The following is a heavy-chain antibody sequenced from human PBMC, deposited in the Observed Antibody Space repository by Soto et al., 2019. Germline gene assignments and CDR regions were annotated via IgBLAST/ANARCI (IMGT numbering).Heavy chain of an antibody. CDR1: GYSFTSYW. V-gene: IGHV5-10-1*01. CDR3: ARFSSVVVPAAMLAYYGMDV. D-gene: IGHD2-2*01. CDR2: IDPSDSYT. Sequence: GESLKISCKGSGYSFTSYWISWLRQMPGKGLEWMGRIDPSDSYTNYSPSFQGHVTTSADKSISTAYLQWSSLKASDTAMYYCARFSSVVVPAAMLAYYGMDVWGQGTTVTVSS. J-gene: IGHJ6*02.